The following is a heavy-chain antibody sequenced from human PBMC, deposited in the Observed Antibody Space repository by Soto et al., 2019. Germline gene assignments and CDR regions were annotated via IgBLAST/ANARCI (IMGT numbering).Heavy chain of an antibody. Sequence: QVQLVQSGAEVKKPGASVKVSCKASGYTVSNFAMHWVRHATGQSHEWLGWINPGNWNTQYSQKFQGRVTITRDTSASTSYMELGSLRSEDTAVYSCARDAGSFDYCFQGTLVTVSA. CDR2: INPGNWNT. CDR3: ARDAGSFDY. J-gene: IGHJ4*02. V-gene: IGHV1-3*01. CDR1: GYTVSNFA. D-gene: IGHD3-10*01.